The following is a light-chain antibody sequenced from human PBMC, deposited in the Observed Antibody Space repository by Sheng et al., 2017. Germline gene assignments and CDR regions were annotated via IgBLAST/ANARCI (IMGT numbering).Light chain of an antibody. CDR2: KAS. Sequence: DIQMTQSPSTLSASVGDRVTITCRASQSIIDWLAWYQQKPGKAPQLLIYKASNLQSGVPSRFSGSASGTEFTLTISSLQPDDFATYYCQQYNNNSPTTFGQGTKVEIK. CDR1: QSIIDW. V-gene: IGKV1-5*03. J-gene: IGKJ1*01. CDR3: QQYNNNSPTT.